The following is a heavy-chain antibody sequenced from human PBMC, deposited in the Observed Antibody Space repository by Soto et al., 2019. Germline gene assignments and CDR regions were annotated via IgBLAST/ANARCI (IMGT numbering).Heavy chain of an antibody. J-gene: IGHJ5*02. V-gene: IGHV1-69*02. D-gene: IGHD4-17*01. CDR1: GGTFSSYT. Sequence: QVQLVQSGAEVKKPGSSVKVSCKASGGTFSSYTISWVRQAPGQGLEWMGRIIPILGIANCAQKFQGRVTITADKSTSTAYMELSSLRSEDTAVYYCARGADYAAWWFDPGGQGTLVTVSS. CDR2: IIPILGIA. CDR3: ARGADYAAWWFDP.